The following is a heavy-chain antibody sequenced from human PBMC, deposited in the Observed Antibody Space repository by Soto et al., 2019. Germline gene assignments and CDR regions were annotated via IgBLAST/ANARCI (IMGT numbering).Heavy chain of an antibody. J-gene: IGHJ4*02. CDR1: VFSFISYG. CDR2: IWYDVSNK. CDR3: ARLIPDYHLLTGYGDY. Sequence: PVGSVVLSCSASVFSFISYGIHLFRQAPGKGLEWVSVIWYDVSNKYYADSVKGLFTISRDNSKNTLYLQMNSLRAEDTSVYYCARLIPDYHLLTGYGDYSGQRPLVTXSA. D-gene: IGHD5-12*01. V-gene: IGHV3-33*01.